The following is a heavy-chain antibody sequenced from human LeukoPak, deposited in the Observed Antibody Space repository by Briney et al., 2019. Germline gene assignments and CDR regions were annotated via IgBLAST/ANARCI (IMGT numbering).Heavy chain of an antibody. Sequence: SETLSLTCTVSGGSVSNSRDDSAWIRQPPGKGLEWIANIYYSGSTYYSPSLKSPVTLSVHTSNNQFSLKLSSVTAADRAVSHCATLIPPGWFDPWGQGILVTVSS. V-gene: IGHV4-39*01. CDR3: ATLIPPGWFDP. J-gene: IGHJ5*02. CDR2: IYYSGST. CDR1: GGSVSNSRDD.